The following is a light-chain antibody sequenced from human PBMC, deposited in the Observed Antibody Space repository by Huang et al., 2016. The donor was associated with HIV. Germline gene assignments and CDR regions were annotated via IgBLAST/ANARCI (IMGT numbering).Light chain of an antibody. V-gene: IGKV3-15*01. Sequence: EIVMTQSPPTLSVSPGERAALSCRASQRFSDKLAWYQQKPGQAPRVLIYGASTRATGIPARFSGSGSETEFTLTIRSLQSEDVAVYYCQQYGRWPPAFGGGTKVEIK. CDR3: QQYGRWPPA. CDR2: GAS. CDR1: QRFSDK. J-gene: IGKJ4*01.